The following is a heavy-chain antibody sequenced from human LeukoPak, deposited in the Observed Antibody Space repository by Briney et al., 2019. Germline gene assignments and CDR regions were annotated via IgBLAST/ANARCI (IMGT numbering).Heavy chain of an antibody. CDR3: ATGMVPGYCSGGSCSSSGDY. Sequence: ASVKVSCKVSGYTLTELSMHWVRQAPGKGLEWMGGFDPEDGETIYAQKFQGRVTMTEDTSTDTAYMELSSLRSEDTAVCYCATGMVPGYCSGGSCSSSGDYWGQGTLVTVSS. CDR2: FDPEDGET. J-gene: IGHJ4*02. V-gene: IGHV1-24*01. D-gene: IGHD2-15*01. CDR1: GYTLTELS.